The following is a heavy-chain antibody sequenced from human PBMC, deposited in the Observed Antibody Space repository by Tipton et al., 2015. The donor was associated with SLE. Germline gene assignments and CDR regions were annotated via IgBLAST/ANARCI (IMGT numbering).Heavy chain of an antibody. J-gene: IGHJ4*02. CDR3: ARGGAGQLWLAFDY. CDR2: IRYDGSNK. D-gene: IGHD5-18*01. V-gene: IGHV3-30*02. Sequence: GSLRLSCAASGFTFSSYGMHWVRQAPGKGLEWVAFIRYDGSNKYYADSVKGRFTISRDNSKNSLYLQMNSLRAEDTAVYYCARGGAGQLWLAFDYWGQGTLVTVSS. CDR1: GFTFSSYG.